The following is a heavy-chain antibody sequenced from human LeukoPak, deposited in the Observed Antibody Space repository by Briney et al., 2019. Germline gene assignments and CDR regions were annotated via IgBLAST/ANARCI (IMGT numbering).Heavy chain of an antibody. Sequence: GEPLQTSCQGSGYSFISYWIGWVRQMPGKGLEWMGMIYPGDSDTRYSPSFQGQVTISADKSISTAYLQWSSLKASDTAMYYCARHAGLHYYGSGTQSVFGDYWGQGTLVTVSS. CDR3: ARHAGLHYYGSGTQSVFGDY. CDR2: IYPGDSDT. D-gene: IGHD3-10*01. V-gene: IGHV5-51*01. CDR1: GYSFISYW. J-gene: IGHJ4*02.